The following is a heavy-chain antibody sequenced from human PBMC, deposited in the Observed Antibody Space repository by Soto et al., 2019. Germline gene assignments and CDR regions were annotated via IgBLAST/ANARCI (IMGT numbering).Heavy chain of an antibody. CDR1: GFTFNSYA. D-gene: IGHD6-19*01. CDR2: ISSYGADT. V-gene: IGHV3-64D*06. J-gene: IGHJ4*02. Sequence: PVVSLRLSCSASGFTFNSYAMHWVRQAPGKGLEFVSAISSYGADTYYADSVKGRFAISRDNSKNTLYLQMSSLRAEDTALYYCVKEGYMRSDWYGQFDYWGQGALVTVSS. CDR3: VKEGYMRSDWYGQFDY.